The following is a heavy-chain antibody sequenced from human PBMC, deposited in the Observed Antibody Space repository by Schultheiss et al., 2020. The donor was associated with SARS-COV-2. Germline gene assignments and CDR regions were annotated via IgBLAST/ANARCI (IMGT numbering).Heavy chain of an antibody. Sequence: GGSLRLSCAASGFTFSNAWMNWVRQAPGKGLEWVSAISGSGGSTYYADSVKGRFTISRDNSKNTLYLQMNSLRAEDTAVYYCARGGLRHDSSWTPTKAFDIWGQGTMVTVSS. V-gene: IGHV3-23*01. CDR3: ARGGLRHDSSWTPTKAFDI. J-gene: IGHJ3*02. CDR2: ISGSGGST. D-gene: IGHD3-22*01. CDR1: GFTFSNAW.